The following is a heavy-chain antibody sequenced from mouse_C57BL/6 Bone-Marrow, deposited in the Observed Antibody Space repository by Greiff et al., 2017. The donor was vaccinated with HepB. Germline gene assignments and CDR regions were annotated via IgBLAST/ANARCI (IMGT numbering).Heavy chain of an antibody. CDR2: INYDGSST. CDR1: GFTFSDYY. J-gene: IGHJ2*01. Sequence: EVKLVESEGGLVQPGSSMKLSCTASGFTFSDYYMAWVRQVPEKGLEWVANINYDGSSTYYLDSLKSRFIISRDNAKNILYLQMSSLKSEDTATYYCAREGGWDYFDYWGQGTTLTVSS. CDR3: AREGGWDYFDY. D-gene: IGHD3-3*01. V-gene: IGHV5-16*01.